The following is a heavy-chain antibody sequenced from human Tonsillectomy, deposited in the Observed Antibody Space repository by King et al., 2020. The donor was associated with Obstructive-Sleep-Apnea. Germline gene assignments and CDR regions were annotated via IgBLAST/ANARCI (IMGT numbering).Heavy chain of an antibody. CDR1: GYTFTNYP. J-gene: IGHJ6*02. V-gene: IGHV7-4-1*02. CDR3: ARERAVVVVAATRDYYYGMDV. D-gene: IGHD2-15*01. Sequence: QVQLVESGSELKKPGASVKVSCTASGYTFTNYPLNWVRQAPGQGLEWMGWINTNTGNPTYAQGFTGRFVFSLDTSVSTAYLQISSLKAEDTAVYYCARERAVVVVAATRDYYYGMDVWGQGTTVTVSS. CDR2: INTNTGNP.